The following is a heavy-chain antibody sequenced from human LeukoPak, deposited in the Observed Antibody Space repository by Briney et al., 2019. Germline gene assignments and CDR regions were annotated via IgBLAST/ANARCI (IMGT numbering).Heavy chain of an antibody. Sequence: GGSLRLSCAASGFTFSSYWMNWVRQAPGKGLEWVANINQDGTEKYYVDSVKGRFTISRDNAKNSLYLQMNSLRAEDTAVYYCARGPHPAGIAVAGSFDYWGQGTLVTVSS. J-gene: IGHJ4*02. CDR3: ARGPHPAGIAVAGSFDY. V-gene: IGHV3-7*01. CDR2: INQDGTEK. D-gene: IGHD6-19*01. CDR1: GFTFSSYW.